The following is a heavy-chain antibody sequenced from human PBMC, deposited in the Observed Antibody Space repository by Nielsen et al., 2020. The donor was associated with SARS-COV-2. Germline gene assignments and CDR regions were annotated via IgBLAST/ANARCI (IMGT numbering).Heavy chain of an antibody. CDR1: GFTFSSYG. CDR2: ISYDGSNK. D-gene: IGHD4-17*01. Sequence: GESLKISCAASGFTFSSYGMHWVRQAPGKGLEWVAVISYDGSNKYYADSVKGRFTISRDNSKNTLYLQMNSLRAEDTAVYYCAKRATVTKALDYWGQGTLVTVSS. J-gene: IGHJ4*02. V-gene: IGHV3-30*18. CDR3: AKRATVTKALDY.